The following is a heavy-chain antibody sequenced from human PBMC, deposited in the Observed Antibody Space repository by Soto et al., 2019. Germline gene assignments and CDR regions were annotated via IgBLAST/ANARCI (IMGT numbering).Heavy chain of an antibody. CDR1: GGSISRGDYY. D-gene: IGHD3-3*01. V-gene: IGHV4-30-4*01. Sequence: PSETLSLTCTVSGGSISRGDYYWSWIRQPPGKGLEWIGYIYNSGSTYYNPSLKSRVTISVDTSKNQFSLKLSSVTAADTAVYYCASSLRSLGMDVWGQGTTVTVSS. CDR2: IYNSGST. J-gene: IGHJ6*02. CDR3: ASSLRSLGMDV.